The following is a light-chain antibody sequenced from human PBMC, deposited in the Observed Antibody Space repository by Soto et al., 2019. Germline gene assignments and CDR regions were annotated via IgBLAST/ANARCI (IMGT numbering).Light chain of an antibody. Sequence: EIVLTQSPATLSLSPGERATLSCRASQSISFYLTGYQHKPGQAPRLLIYDASNTATGIPARFSGSGYGTDFPLTISSLELEDFAVYYCQQRSNWPTFGQGTRLAIK. CDR1: QSISFY. J-gene: IGKJ5*01. CDR3: QQRSNWPT. V-gene: IGKV3-11*01. CDR2: DAS.